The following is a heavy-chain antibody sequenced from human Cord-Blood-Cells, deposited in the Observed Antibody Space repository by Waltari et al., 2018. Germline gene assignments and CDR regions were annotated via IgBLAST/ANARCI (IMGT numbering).Heavy chain of an antibody. Sequence: QVQLQESGPGLVKPSETLSLPCAVSGYSISSCYYWGWIRQPPGKGLEWIGSIYHSGSTYYNPSLKSRVTISVDTSKNQFSLKLSSVTAGDTAVYYCARDLGWDWGQGTLVTVSS. CDR1: GYSISSCYY. D-gene: IGHD6-19*01. CDR3: ARDLGWD. CDR2: IYHSGST. V-gene: IGHV4-38-2*02. J-gene: IGHJ4*02.